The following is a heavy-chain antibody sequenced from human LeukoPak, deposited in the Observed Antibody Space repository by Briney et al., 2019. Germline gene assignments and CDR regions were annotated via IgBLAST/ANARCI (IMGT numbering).Heavy chain of an antibody. CDR3: ARDTGSITIFGVDFDY. V-gene: IGHV3-48*01. CDR1: GFTFSSYS. CDR2: ISSSSSTI. J-gene: IGHJ4*02. Sequence: PGGSLRLSCAASGFTFSSYSMNWVRQAPGKGLEWVSYISSSSSTIYYADSVKGRFTISRDNAKNSLYLQMNSLRAEDTAVYYCARDTGSITIFGVDFDYWGQGTLVTVSS. D-gene: IGHD3-3*01.